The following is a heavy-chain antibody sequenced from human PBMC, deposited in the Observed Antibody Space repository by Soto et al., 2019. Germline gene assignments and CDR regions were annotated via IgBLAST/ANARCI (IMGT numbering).Heavy chain of an antibody. CDR2: ISWNSGSI. J-gene: IGHJ4*02. V-gene: IGHV3-9*01. D-gene: IGHD6-19*01. Sequence: SLRLSCAASGFTFDDYAMHWVRQAPGKGLEWVSGISWNSGSIGYADSVKGRFTISRDNAKNSLYLQMNSLRAEDTALYYCAKDMCIAVAGNVDYWGQGTLVTVSS. CDR1: GFTFDDYA. CDR3: AKDMCIAVAGNVDY.